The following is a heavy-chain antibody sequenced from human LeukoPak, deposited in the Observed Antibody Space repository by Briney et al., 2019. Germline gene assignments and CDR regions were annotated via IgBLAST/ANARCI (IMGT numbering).Heavy chain of an antibody. J-gene: IGHJ4*02. V-gene: IGHV3-9*01. Sequence: GGSLRLSCAASGFTFDDYAMHWVRQAPGKGLEWVSGISWNSGSTSYADSVKGRFTISRDNAKNTLYLQMNSLRAEDTAVYYCARDSSWGQGTLVTVSS. CDR3: ARDSS. CDR1: GFTFDDYA. CDR2: ISWNSGST.